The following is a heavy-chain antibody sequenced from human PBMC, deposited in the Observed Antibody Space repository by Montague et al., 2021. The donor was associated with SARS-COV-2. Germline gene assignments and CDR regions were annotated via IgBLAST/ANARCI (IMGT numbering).Heavy chain of an antibody. D-gene: IGHD3-10*01. CDR1: GASISTGIYY. CDR3: ARFGGGTHEFDL. Sequence: TLSLTCTVAGASISTGIYYWSWIRQPAGKGLEWIGRIRTSGNTDYSSSRESRVFMSVATSTNQFSLSLTSVAAADTAVYFGARFGGGTHEFDLWGQGTLVTVSS. J-gene: IGHJ4*02. CDR2: IRTSGNT. V-gene: IGHV4-61*02.